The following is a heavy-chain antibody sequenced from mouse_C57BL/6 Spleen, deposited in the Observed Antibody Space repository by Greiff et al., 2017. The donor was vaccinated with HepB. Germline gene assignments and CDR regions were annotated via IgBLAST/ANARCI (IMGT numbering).Heavy chain of an antibody. CDR2: ISSGSSTI. CDR1: GFTFSDYG. CDR3: ARPGGYIYAMDY. Sequence: EVKVVESGGGLVKPGGSLKLSCAASGFTFSDYGMHWVRQAPEKGLEWVAYISSGSSTIYYADTVKGRFTISRDNAKNTLFLQMTSLRSEDTAMYYCARPGGYIYAMDYWGQGTSVTVSS. V-gene: IGHV5-17*01. D-gene: IGHD2-2*01. J-gene: IGHJ4*01.